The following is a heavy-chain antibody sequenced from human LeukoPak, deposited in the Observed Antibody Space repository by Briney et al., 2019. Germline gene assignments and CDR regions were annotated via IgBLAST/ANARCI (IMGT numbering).Heavy chain of an antibody. CDR1: GYPFSSFY. J-gene: IGHJ4*02. Sequence: GASVKDSCKASGYPFSSFYMHWLRQAPGQGLEWMGWINFSGGTQYAEKFRGRVTITRDTSMATAYLELTSLTSDDTAVYYCARDLRLFDYWGQGTLVTVSS. CDR3: ARDLRLFDY. D-gene: IGHD3-3*01. V-gene: IGHV1-2*02. CDR2: INFSGGT.